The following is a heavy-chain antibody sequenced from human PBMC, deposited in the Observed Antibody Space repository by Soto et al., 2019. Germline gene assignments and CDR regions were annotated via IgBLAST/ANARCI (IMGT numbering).Heavy chain of an antibody. V-gene: IGHV3-23*01. J-gene: IGHJ6*02. CDR2: ITGRGDST. CDR1: GFTFSSYA. D-gene: IGHD2-15*01. CDR3: AKDRLCRRDYYYGMDV. Sequence: PGGSLRLSCAASGFTFSSYAMSWVRQAPGKGLEWVSAITGRGDSTNYADSVTGRFTISRDNSKNTLFLQMNSLGVDDTAVYYCAKDRLCRRDYYYGMDVWGQGTTVTVSS.